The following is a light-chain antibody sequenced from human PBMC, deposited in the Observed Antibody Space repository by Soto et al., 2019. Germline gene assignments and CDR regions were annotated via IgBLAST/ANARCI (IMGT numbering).Light chain of an antibody. CDR1: SSDIGNYDF. CDR3: SSYTTSTSFIL. J-gene: IGLJ2*01. CDR2: EVS. V-gene: IGLV2-14*01. Sequence: QSALTQPASVSGSPGQSITISCTGTSSDIGNYDFVSWYQQVPGTAPKAMIYEVSSRPSGVSNRFSGSKSGNTASLTISGLQAEDEAYYYCSSYTTSTSFILFCGGPKVTVL.